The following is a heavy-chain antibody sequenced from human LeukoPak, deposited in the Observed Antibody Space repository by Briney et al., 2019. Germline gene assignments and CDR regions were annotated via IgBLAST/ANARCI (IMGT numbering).Heavy chain of an antibody. Sequence: ASVTVSFKASGYTFTSYYMHWVRQAPGQGLEWMGIINPSGGSTSYAQKFQGRVTMTRDMSTSTVYMELSSLRSEDTAVYYCARESMSRDGYNYGDYWGQGTLVTVSS. CDR3: ARESMSRDGYNYGDY. CDR2: INPSGGST. J-gene: IGHJ4*02. CDR1: GYTFTSYY. V-gene: IGHV1-46*01. D-gene: IGHD5-24*01.